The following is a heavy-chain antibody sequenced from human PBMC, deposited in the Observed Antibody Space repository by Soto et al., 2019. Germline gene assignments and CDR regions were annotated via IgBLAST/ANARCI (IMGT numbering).Heavy chain of an antibody. D-gene: IGHD6-13*01. CDR2: ISSNGGST. J-gene: IGHJ4*02. V-gene: IGHV3-64*01. CDR3: ARLNPIAAAFDY. CDR1: GFTFSSYA. Sequence: EVQLVESGGGLVQPGGSLRLSCAASGFTFSSYAMHWVRQAPGKGLEYVSAISSNGGSTYYANSVKGRFTISRDNSKNTLYRQMGSLRSEDMAVYYCARLNPIAAAFDYWGQGTLGTVCS.